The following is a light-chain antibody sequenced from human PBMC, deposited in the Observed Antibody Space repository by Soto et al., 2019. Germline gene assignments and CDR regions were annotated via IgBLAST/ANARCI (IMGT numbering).Light chain of an antibody. Sequence: ESVLTQSPAILSLSPGQRATLSCRASQSVSNNLAWYQQKPGQAPRLLIYDGFKRATGTPARFSGGGSGTDFTLTISSLEPEDFAVYYCQQRSNWLFGGGTKV. J-gene: IGKJ4*01. CDR3: QQRSNWL. CDR1: QSVSNN. CDR2: DGF. V-gene: IGKV3-11*01.